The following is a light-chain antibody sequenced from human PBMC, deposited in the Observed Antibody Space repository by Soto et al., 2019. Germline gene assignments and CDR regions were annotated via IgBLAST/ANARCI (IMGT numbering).Light chain of an antibody. J-gene: IGLJ2*01. V-gene: IGLV7-46*01. CDR1: TVAVTSSHD. Sequence: QAVVTQEPSVTVSPGGTVTLTCGSSTVAVTSSHDAYWFQQKPGQAPRTLIYDTSSKHPWTPARFSASLLGGKAALTLSGAQPEDEAEYYCLLSYSRVHVVFGSGTKVTVL. CDR3: LLSYSRVHVV. CDR2: DTS.